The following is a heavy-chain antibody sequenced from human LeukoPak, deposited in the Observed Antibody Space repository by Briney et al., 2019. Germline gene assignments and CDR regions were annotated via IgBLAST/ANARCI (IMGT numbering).Heavy chain of an antibody. Sequence: GGSLRLSCAASGFTFNDYWMTWVRQAPGKGLEWVAHIKQDGSEKYYVDSLKGRFTISGDNAKNSLFLKMNSLRAEDTAVYYCVRDCSSASLSSGCYYAMDVWGKGTTVTVSS. CDR3: VRDCSSASLSSGCYYAMDV. CDR1: GFTFNDYW. V-gene: IGHV3-7*03. D-gene: IGHD2-2*01. J-gene: IGHJ6*04. CDR2: IKQDGSEK.